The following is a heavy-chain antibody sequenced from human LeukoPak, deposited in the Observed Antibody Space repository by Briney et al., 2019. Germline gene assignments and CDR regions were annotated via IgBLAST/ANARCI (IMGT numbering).Heavy chain of an antibody. Sequence: GGSLRLSCAASGFTFGSYSMNWVRQAPGKGLEWVSSISSSSSYIYYADSVKGRFTISRDNAKNSLYLQMNSLRAEDTAVYYCARCGGGDCYSGSSFDIWGQGTMVTVSS. J-gene: IGHJ3*02. D-gene: IGHD2-21*02. V-gene: IGHV3-21*01. CDR2: ISSSSSYI. CDR1: GFTFGSYS. CDR3: ARCGGGDCYSGSSFDI.